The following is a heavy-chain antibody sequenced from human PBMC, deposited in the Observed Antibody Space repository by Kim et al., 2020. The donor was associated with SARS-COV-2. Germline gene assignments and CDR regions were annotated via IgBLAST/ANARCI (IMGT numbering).Heavy chain of an antibody. D-gene: IGHD3-16*01. Sequence: EKYYEDSVKGRITISRDNAKNLMYLQLSGLRAEDTAVYYCARDIRGTWFDPWGQGTLVTVSS. CDR2: EK. J-gene: IGHJ5*02. V-gene: IGHV3-7*01. CDR3: ARDIRGTWFDP.